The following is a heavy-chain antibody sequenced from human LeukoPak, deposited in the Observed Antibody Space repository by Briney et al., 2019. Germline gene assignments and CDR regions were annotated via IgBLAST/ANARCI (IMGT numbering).Heavy chain of an antibody. CDR1: GGSISSSSYY. CDR3: ARQLGYCSSTSCYADKVDY. J-gene: IGHJ4*02. D-gene: IGHD2-2*01. CDR2: IYYSGST. Sequence: SGALSLTCTVSGGSISSSSYYWGWIRQPPGKGLEWIGSIYYSGSTYYNPSLKSRVTISVDTSKNQFSLKLSSVTAADTAVYYCARQLGYCSSTSCYADKVDYWGQGTLVTVSS. V-gene: IGHV4-39*01.